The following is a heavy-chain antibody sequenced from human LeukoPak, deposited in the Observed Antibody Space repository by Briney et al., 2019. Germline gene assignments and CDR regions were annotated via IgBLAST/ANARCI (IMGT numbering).Heavy chain of an antibody. D-gene: IGHD5-18*01. CDR3: AREGAIQLWTGFDY. CDR2: INWNGGST. J-gene: IGHJ4*02. CDR1: GFTFDDYG. V-gene: IGHV3-20*04. Sequence: GGSLRLSCAASGFTFDDYGMSWVRQAPGKGLEWVSGINWNGGSTGYADSVKGRFTISRDNAKNSLYLQMNSLTAEDTALYYCAREGAIQLWTGFDYWGQGTLVTVSS.